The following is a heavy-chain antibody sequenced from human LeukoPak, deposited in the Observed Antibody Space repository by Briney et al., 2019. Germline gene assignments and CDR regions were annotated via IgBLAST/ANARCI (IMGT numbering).Heavy chain of an antibody. D-gene: IGHD3-10*02. V-gene: IGHV3-48*03. CDR1: GFTFSSYE. Sequence: PGGSLRLSCAATGFTFSSYEMNWVRQAPGKGLEWVSYISSSGSTIYYADSVKGRFTISRDNAKNSLYLQMNSLRAEDTAVYYCAELGITMIGGVWGKGTTVTISS. CDR3: AELGITMIGGV. J-gene: IGHJ6*04. CDR2: ISSSGSTI.